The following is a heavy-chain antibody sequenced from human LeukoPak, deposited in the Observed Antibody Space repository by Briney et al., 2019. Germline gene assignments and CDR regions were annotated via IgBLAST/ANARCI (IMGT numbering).Heavy chain of an antibody. J-gene: IGHJ5*02. CDR2: IYYSGST. V-gene: IGHV4-59*01. CDR1: GGSISSYY. D-gene: IGHD2-2*01. Sequence: SETLSLTCTVSGGSISSYYWSWIRQPPGKGLELIGYIYYSGSTNYNPSLKSRVTISVDTSKNQFSLKLSSVTAADTAVYYCARVTYCSSTSCGFDPWGQGTLVTVSS. CDR3: ARVTYCSSTSCGFDP.